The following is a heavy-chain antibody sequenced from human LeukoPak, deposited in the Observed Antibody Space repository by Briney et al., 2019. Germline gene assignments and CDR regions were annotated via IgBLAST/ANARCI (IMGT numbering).Heavy chain of an antibody. CDR3: AKLNHWELGFDY. D-gene: IGHD1-26*01. CDR1: GFTFTSYS. Sequence: GGSLRLSCAASGFTFTSYSMNWVRQAPGKGLEWVSTISGGGGSTYYADSVKGRFTISRDNSKNTLYLQVNSLRAEDTAVYYCAKLNHWELGFDYWGQGTLVTVSS. V-gene: IGHV3-23*01. J-gene: IGHJ4*02. CDR2: ISGGGGST.